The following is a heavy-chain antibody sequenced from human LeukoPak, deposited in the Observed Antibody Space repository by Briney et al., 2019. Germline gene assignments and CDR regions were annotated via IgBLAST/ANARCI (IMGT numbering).Heavy chain of an antibody. D-gene: IGHD3-22*01. CDR2: ISGSGGST. CDR1: GFTFSGYG. CDR3: AKDNDYYDSSGYYEDY. V-gene: IGHV3-23*01. J-gene: IGHJ4*02. Sequence: GGSLRLSCAASGFTFSGYGMSWVRQAPGKGLEWVSAISGSGGSTYYADSVKGRFTISRDNSKNTLYLQMNSLRAEDTAVYYCAKDNDYYDSSGYYEDYWGQGTLVTVSS.